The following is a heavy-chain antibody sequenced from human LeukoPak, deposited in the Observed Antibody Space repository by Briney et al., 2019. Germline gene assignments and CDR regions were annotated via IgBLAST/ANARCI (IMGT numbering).Heavy chain of an antibody. V-gene: IGHV3-30*18. CDR1: GFTFSSYG. CDR2: ISRDGLTK. Sequence: GGSLRLSCAAAGFTFSSYGMHWVRQAPGKGLEWVAVISRDGLTKYYADSVKGRFTLHRDNSRNTLYLEMNSLRDEDTAVYYCAKEETWGNWYFDLWRRGTLVIVTS. CDR3: AKEETWGNWYFDL. J-gene: IGHJ2*01. D-gene: IGHD3-16*01.